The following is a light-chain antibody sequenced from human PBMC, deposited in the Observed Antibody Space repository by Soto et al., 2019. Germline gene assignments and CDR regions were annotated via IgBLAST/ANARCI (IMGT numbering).Light chain of an antibody. V-gene: IGLV7-43*01. J-gene: IGLJ3*02. Sequence: QTVVTQEPSLTVSPGETVSLTCDCSTGAVTSNYYPNWFQQKPGQAPRPLIYSTNNKYSWTPAQFSGSLLGGKAALTLSGVQPEDEADYNCLLCYGGAQRWAFGGGTKLTVL. CDR3: LLCYGGAQRWA. CDR2: STN. CDR1: TGAVTSNYY.